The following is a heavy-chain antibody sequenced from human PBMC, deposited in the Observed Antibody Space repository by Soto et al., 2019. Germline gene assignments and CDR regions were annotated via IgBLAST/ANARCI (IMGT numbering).Heavy chain of an antibody. V-gene: IGHV4-30-4*01. D-gene: IGHD5-18*01. Sequence: SETLSLTCTVSGGSISSGDYYWSWIRQPPGKGLEWIGYIYYSGSTYYNPSLKSRVTISVDTSKNQFSLKLSSVTAADTAVYYCATGTRGYSYGRKYYYYYYGMDVWGQGTTVTVSS. CDR1: GGSISSGDYY. CDR3: ATGTRGYSYGRKYYYYYYGMDV. CDR2: IYYSGST. J-gene: IGHJ6*02.